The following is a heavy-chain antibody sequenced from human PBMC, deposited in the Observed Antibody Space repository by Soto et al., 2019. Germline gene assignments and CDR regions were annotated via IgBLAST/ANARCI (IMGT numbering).Heavy chain of an antibody. CDR1: GFIFSTDA. CDR2: ISGSGDNT. V-gene: IGHV3-23*01. D-gene: IGHD2-2*01. J-gene: IGHJ4*02. Sequence: EVQLLESGGRLVQPGGSLRLSCAASGFIFSTDALNWVRQAPGKGLEWVSGISGSGDNTYYADSVKGRFTISRDNLKNTLYLQMNYVRVEDTAVYYCAKSPRRGYEPPWDYWGQGTLVTVSS. CDR3: AKSPRRGYEPPWDY.